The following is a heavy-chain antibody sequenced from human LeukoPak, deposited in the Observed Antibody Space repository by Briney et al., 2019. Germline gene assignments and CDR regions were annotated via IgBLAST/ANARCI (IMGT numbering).Heavy chain of an antibody. CDR1: GFTFSNYG. CDR2: IRYDGSNK. D-gene: IGHD2-15*01. CDR3: ARDPYCSGGSCI. Sequence: PGGSLRLSCATSGFTFSNYGMHWVRQAPGKGLEWVAFIRYDGSNKYYADSVKGRFTISRDNAKNSLYLQMNSLRAEDTAVYYCARDPYCSGGSCIWGQGTMVTVSS. V-gene: IGHV3-30*02. J-gene: IGHJ3*02.